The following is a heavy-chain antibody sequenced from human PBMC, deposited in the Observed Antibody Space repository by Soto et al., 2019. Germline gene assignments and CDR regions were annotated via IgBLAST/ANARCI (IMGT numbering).Heavy chain of an antibody. V-gene: IGHV1-69*19. D-gene: IGHD3-10*01. CDR2: ISPMFGPE. Sequence: QVQLVQSGAEMKKPGSSVKVSCQSSGGTFNTYAMNWVRQAPGQRPEWMGDISPMFGPEKYAPKFQGSVTITADEATGTSYMQLSSLTSEDTALYFCSREVQVHTPAFVYWGQGTLVTVSS. J-gene: IGHJ4*02. CDR1: GGTFNTYA. CDR3: SREVQVHTPAFVY.